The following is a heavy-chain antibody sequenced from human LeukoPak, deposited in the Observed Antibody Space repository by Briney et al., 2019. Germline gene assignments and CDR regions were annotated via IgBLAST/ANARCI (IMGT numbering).Heavy chain of an antibody. CDR1: EFTFSSYS. Sequence: GGSLRLSCAASEFTFSSYSMNWVRQAPGKGLEWVSYITNSGNSKSYADSVKGRFTISRDNTKNSLYLQMNSLRAEDTAVYYCAKSRAFRAVAGPFDYWGQGTLVTVSS. V-gene: IGHV3-48*01. J-gene: IGHJ4*02. CDR2: ITNSGNSK. CDR3: AKSRAFRAVAGPFDY. D-gene: IGHD6-19*01.